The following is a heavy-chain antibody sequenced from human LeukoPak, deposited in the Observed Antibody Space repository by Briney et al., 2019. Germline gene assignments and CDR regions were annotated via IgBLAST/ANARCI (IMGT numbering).Heavy chain of an antibody. CDR2: IYTSGST. CDR3: ARVGAGYVRYFDN. D-gene: IGHD5-12*01. V-gene: IGHV4-59*10. CDR1: GGSFSGYY. Sequence: TSETLSLTCAVYGGSFSGYYWSWIRQPAGKGLEWIGRIYTSGSTNYNPSLKSRVTISVDTSKNQFSLKLSSVTAADTAVFYCARVGAGYVRYFDNWGPGTLVTVSS. J-gene: IGHJ4*02.